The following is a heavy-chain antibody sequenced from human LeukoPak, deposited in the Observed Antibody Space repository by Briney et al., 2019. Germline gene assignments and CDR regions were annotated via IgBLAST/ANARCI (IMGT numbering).Heavy chain of an antibody. V-gene: IGHV1-69*06. D-gene: IGHD6-13*01. Sequence: ASVKVSCKASGGTFSSYAISWVRQAPGQGLEWMGGIIPIFGTANYAQKFQGRVTITADKSTSTAYMELSSLRSEDTAVYYCARRVREFAIIAAAGKSWFDPWGQGTLVTVSS. CDR2: IIPIFGTA. J-gene: IGHJ5*02. CDR1: GGTFSSYA. CDR3: ARRVREFAIIAAAGKSWFDP.